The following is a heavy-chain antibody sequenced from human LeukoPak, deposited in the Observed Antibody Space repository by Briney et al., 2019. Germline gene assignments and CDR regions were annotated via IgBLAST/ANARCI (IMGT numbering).Heavy chain of an antibody. J-gene: IGHJ5*02. CDR3: ARDLGRWSGYKWFGP. CDR2: INVYNGNT. V-gene: IGHV1-18*01. CDR1: GGTFSSYG. D-gene: IGHD3-3*01. Sequence: ASVKVSCKASGGTFSSYGISWVRQAPGQGLEWMGWINVYNGNTNFTQKLQGRVTMTTDTSTSTAYMELRSLRSDDTAVYYCARDLGRWSGYKWFGPWGQGTLVTISS.